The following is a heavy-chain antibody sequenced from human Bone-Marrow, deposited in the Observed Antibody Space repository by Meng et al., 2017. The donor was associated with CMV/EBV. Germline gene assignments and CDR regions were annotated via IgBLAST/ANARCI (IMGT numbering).Heavy chain of an antibody. CDR1: GITFSSAW. CDR3: TTLDYDFWSGDYYYGMDV. V-gene: IGHV3-49*04. Sequence: GESLKISCAASGITFSSAWMSWVRQAPGKGLEWVGFIRSKAYGGTTEYAASVKGRFTISRDDSKSIAYLQMNSLKTEDTAVYYCTTLDYDFWSGDYYYGMDVWGQGTTVTVSS. CDR2: IRSKAYGGTT. J-gene: IGHJ6*02. D-gene: IGHD3-3*01.